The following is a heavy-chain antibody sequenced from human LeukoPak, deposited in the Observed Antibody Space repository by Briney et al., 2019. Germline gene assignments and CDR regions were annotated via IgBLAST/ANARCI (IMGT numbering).Heavy chain of an antibody. CDR3: ARDDYYDSSGYRNAFDI. CDR2: FYTSGST. CDR1: GGSIRSYY. Sequence: PSETLSLTCTVSGGSIRSYYWSWIRQPAGKGLEWIGRFYTSGSTNYNPSLKSRVTMSVDTSKNQFSLKLCSVTAADTAVYFCARDDYYDSSGYRNAFDIWGQGTVVTVSS. J-gene: IGHJ3*02. V-gene: IGHV4-4*07. D-gene: IGHD3-22*01.